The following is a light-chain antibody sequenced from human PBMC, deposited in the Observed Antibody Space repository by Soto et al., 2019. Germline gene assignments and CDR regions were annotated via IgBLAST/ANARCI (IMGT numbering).Light chain of an antibody. J-gene: IGKJ1*01. V-gene: IGKV1-12*01. Sequence: DVQMTQSPSYVSASVGDTVTITCRASQGITSWLAWYQQKPGKAPKLLIYAASSLQSGVPSRFSGSGSGTDFTLTISNLQSEDFAVYYCQQYNNWPPVWTFGQGTKVDIK. CDR2: AAS. CDR3: QQYNNWPPVWT. CDR1: QGITSW.